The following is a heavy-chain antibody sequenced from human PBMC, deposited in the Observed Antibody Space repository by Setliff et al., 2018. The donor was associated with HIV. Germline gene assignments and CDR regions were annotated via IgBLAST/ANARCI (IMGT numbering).Heavy chain of an antibody. Sequence: GGSLRLSCAASGISFNDYYMYWIRQAPGKGLEWVSCISGSSNTIHYADSVKGRFTISRDNAKKSLYLEMNNLKVEDTALYYCTRQLTPYYYDSPDYWGQGTLVT. CDR2: ISGSSNTI. J-gene: IGHJ4*02. CDR1: GISFNDYY. V-gene: IGHV3-11*01. CDR3: TRQLTPYYYDSPDY. D-gene: IGHD3-22*01.